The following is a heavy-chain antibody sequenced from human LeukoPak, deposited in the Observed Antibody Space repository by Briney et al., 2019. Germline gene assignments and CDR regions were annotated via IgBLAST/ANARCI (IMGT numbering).Heavy chain of an antibody. CDR2: ISAYNGHT. J-gene: IGHJ4*02. CDR3: AKKPLGELSLQLDY. V-gene: IGHV1-18*01. Sequence: ASVKVSCKASGYTFTSYGISWVRQAPGQGLEWMGYISAYNGHTNYAQNLQGRVTMTTDTSTSTAYMELRSLRSDDTAVYYCAKKPLGELSLQLDYWGQGTLVTVS. CDR1: GYTFTSYG. D-gene: IGHD3-16*02.